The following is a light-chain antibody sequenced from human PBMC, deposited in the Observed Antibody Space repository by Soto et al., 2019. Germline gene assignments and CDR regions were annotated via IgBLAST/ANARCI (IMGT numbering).Light chain of an antibody. CDR1: QSVSTS. V-gene: IGKV3-11*01. Sequence: EIVLTQSPATLSLSPGERATLSCRASQSVSTSLAWYQQKPGQAPRLLIYDASNRATGIPARFSGSGSGTDSTLTISSLESEDFAVYYCQLRHNWTFGQGTKVDIK. J-gene: IGKJ1*01. CDR3: QLRHNWT. CDR2: DAS.